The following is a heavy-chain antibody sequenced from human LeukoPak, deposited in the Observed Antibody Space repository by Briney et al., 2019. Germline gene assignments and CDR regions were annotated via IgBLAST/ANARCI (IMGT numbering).Heavy chain of an antibody. J-gene: IGHJ4*02. D-gene: IGHD6-19*01. CDR2: INPNSGGT. Sequence: GASVKVSCKASGYTFTGYYMHWVRQAPGQGLEWMVWINPNSGGTNYAQKFQGRVTMTRDTSISTAYMELGRLRSDDTAVYYCARAYSSGWHPLDYWGQGTLVTVSS. CDR3: ARAYSSGWHPLDY. CDR1: GYTFTGYY. V-gene: IGHV1-2*02.